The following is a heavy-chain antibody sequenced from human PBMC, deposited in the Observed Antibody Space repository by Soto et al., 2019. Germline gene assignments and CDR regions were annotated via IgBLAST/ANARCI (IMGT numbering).Heavy chain of an antibody. J-gene: IGHJ4*02. CDR2: IYYSGST. CDR1: GGSISSSSYY. D-gene: IGHD3-22*01. Sequence: PSETLSLTCTVSGGSISSSSYYWGWIRQPPGKGLEWIGSIYYSGSTYYNPSLKSRVTISVDTSKNQFSLKLSSVTAADTAVYYCAITTYYYDSSGFSDYWGQGTLVTVSS. V-gene: IGHV4-39*01. CDR3: AITTYYYDSSGFSDY.